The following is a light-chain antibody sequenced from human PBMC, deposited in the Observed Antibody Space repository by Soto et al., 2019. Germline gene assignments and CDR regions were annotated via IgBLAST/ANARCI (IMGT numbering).Light chain of an antibody. CDR3: TSYASTYSFFYV. Sequence: QSALTQPPSASGSPGQSVTISCTGTSSDVGAYNYVSWYQQLPGKAPKLIIYEVSKRPSGVPDRFSGSKSGNTASLTVSGLQAEDEADYYCTSYASTYSFFYVFGTETKVPVL. CDR2: EVS. J-gene: IGLJ1*01. CDR1: SSDVGAYNY. V-gene: IGLV2-8*01.